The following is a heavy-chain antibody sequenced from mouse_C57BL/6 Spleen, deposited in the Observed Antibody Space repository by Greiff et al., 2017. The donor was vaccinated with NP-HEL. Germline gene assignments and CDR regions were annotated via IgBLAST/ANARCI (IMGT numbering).Heavy chain of an antibody. V-gene: IGHV5-9*04. CDR3: ARDIYYGNYKYFDV. Sequence: EVKVVESGGGLVKPGGSLKLSCAASGFTFSSYTMSWVRQTPEKRLEWVATISGGGGNTYYPDSVKGRFTISRDNAKNTLYLQMSSLKSEDTATYYCARDIYYGNYKYFDVWGTGTTVTVSS. CDR1: GFTFSSYT. CDR2: ISGGGGNT. D-gene: IGHD2-1*01. J-gene: IGHJ1*03.